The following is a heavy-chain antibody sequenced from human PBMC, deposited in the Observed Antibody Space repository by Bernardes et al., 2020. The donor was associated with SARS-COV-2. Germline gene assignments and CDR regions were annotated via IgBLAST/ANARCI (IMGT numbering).Heavy chain of an antibody. D-gene: IGHD5-18*01. V-gene: IGHV4-4*02. J-gene: IGHJ4*02. CDR3: ARDQAASGYSYGYGAWVSFDY. Sequence: SETLSLTCAVSGGSISSSNWWSWVRQPPGKGLEWIGEIYHSGSTNYNPSLKSRVTISVDKSKNQFSLKLSSVTAADTAVYYCARDQAASGYSYGYGAWVSFDYWGQGTLVTVSS. CDR2: IYHSGST. CDR1: GGSISSSNW.